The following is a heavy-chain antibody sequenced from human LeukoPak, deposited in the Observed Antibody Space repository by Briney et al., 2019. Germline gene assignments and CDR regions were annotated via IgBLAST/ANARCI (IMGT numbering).Heavy chain of an antibody. CDR3: ARGGSSPPEEY. Sequence: GASVKVSCKTSGYTFSSYGISWVRQAPGQGLEWLGWISTYNGDTNYAQKLQGRVTMTTDTSTSTAYMELRSLRSDDTAVYYCARGGSSPPEEYWGQGTLVTGSS. J-gene: IGHJ4*02. V-gene: IGHV1-18*01. D-gene: IGHD2-2*01. CDR2: ISTYNGDT. CDR1: GYTFSSYG.